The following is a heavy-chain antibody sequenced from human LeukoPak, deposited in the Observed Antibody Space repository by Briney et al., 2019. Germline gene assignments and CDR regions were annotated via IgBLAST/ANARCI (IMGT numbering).Heavy chain of an antibody. CDR1: VFTVSSYA. CDR2: ISGSGGST. D-gene: IGHD4-17*01. Sequence: PGASLRLSCAASVFTVSSYAMSWVRQAPGKGLEWDSAISGSGGSTYYADSVKGRFTISRDNSKNTLYLQMNSLRAEDTAVYYCAKDSYGDYGKNWFDPWGQGTLVTASS. CDR3: AKDSYGDYGKNWFDP. V-gene: IGHV3-23*01. J-gene: IGHJ5*02.